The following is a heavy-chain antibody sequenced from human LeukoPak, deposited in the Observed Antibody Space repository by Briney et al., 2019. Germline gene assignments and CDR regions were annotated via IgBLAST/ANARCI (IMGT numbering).Heavy chain of an antibody. J-gene: IGHJ4*02. CDR3: ARVYILTGRAFDY. Sequence: PSETLSLTCTVSGGSISSSSYYWGWIRQPPGKGLEWIGYIYYSGSTYYNPSLKSRVTISVDTSKNQFSLKLSSVTAADTAVYYCARVYILTGRAFDYWGQGTLVTVSS. D-gene: IGHD3-9*01. V-gene: IGHV4-31*03. CDR2: IYYSGST. CDR1: GGSISSSSYY.